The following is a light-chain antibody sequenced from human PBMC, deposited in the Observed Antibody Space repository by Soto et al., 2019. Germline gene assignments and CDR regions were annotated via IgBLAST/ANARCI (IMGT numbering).Light chain of an antibody. J-gene: IGLJ1*01. CDR1: SSDVGGYNY. Sequence: QSALTQPRSVSGSPGHSVTLSCTGTSSDVGGYNYVSWYQQQSGKAPKLMIHEVSNRPSGVSNRFSGSKSGNTASLTISGLQAEDEADYYCSSYTSSRAYVFGIGTKLTVL. CDR2: EVS. V-gene: IGLV2-14*01. CDR3: SSYTSSRAYV.